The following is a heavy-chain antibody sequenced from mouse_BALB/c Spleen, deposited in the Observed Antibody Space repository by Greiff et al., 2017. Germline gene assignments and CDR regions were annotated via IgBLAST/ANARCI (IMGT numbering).Heavy chain of an antibody. Sequence: DVKLQESGPSLVKPSQTLSLTCSVTGDSITSGYWNWIRKFPGNKLEYMGYISYSGSTYYNPSLKSRISITRDTSKNQYYLQLNSVTTEDTATYYCARYLLTPYYAMDYWGQGTSVTVSS. V-gene: IGHV3-8*02. CDR2: ISYSGST. CDR3: ARYLLTPYYAMDY. J-gene: IGHJ4*01. D-gene: IGHD4-1*01. CDR1: GDSITSGY.